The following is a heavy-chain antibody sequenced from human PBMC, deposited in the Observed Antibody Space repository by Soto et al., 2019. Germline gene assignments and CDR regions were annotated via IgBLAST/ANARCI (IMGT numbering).Heavy chain of an antibody. CDR3: ARALTTIVDWYFDL. D-gene: IGHD2-21*02. CDR1: NYTFINYG. CDR2: ISAYNGNT. J-gene: IGHJ2*01. V-gene: IGHV1-18*01. Sequence: QVQLVQSGGEVEKPGASVRVSCKASNYTFINYGISWVRQAPGQGLEWMGWISAYNGNTDYAQKLQGRVTMTTDTSTSTAYMELRSLRSDDTAVYYCARALTTIVDWYFDLWGRGTLVTVSS.